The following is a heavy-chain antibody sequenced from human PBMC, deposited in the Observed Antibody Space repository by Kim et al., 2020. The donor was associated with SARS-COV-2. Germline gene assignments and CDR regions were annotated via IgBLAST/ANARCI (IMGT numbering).Heavy chain of an antibody. J-gene: IGHJ6*02. V-gene: IGHV3-30*04. D-gene: IGHD4-17*01. CDR3: ARSHYGSYYYYGMDV. CDR2: ISYDGSNK. Sequence: GGSLRLSCAASGFTFSSYAMHWVRQAPGKGLEWVAVISYDGSNKYYADSVKGQFTISRDNSKNTLYLQMNSLRAEDTAVYYCARSHYGSYYYYGMDVWGQGTTVTVSS. CDR1: GFTFSSYA.